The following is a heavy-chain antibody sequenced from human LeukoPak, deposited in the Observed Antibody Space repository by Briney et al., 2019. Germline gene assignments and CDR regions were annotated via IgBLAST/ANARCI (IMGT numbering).Heavy chain of an antibody. Sequence: PGRSLRLSCAASGFTFSSYGMHWVRQAPGKGLEWVAVIWYDGSNKYYADSVKGRFTISRDNSKNTLYLQMNSLRAEDTAVYYCARGPLFGDYVTDYWGQGTLVTVSS. J-gene: IGHJ4*02. V-gene: IGHV3-33*01. CDR2: IWYDGSNK. D-gene: IGHD4-17*01. CDR3: ARGPLFGDYVTDY. CDR1: GFTFSSYG.